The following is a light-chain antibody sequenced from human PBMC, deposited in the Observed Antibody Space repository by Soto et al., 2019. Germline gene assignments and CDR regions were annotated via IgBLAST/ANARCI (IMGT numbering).Light chain of an antibody. CDR2: GNS. CDR3: QSYGDSLSGHV. Sequence: QSVLTQPPSVSGAPGQRVTISCTGSNSNIGAGYDVHWYQQLPGTAPKLLIYGNSNRPSGVPDRFSGSKSGTSASLTITGLQAEDEADYYCQSYGDSLSGHVFGTGTKVTVL. J-gene: IGLJ1*01. V-gene: IGLV1-40*01. CDR1: NSNIGAGYD.